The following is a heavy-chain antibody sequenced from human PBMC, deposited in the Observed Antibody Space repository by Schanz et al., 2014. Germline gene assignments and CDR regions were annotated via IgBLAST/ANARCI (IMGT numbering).Heavy chain of an antibody. D-gene: IGHD5-12*01. J-gene: IGHJ4*02. CDR3: ARDPNSVNEIDY. V-gene: IGHV3-7*03. CDR1: GFTFSSYA. CDR2: IKGDSSEK. Sequence: EVQLVESGGDLVQPGRSLRLSCAASGFTFSSYAMSWVRQAPGKGLEWVANIKGDSSEKNYVDSVKGRFTLSRDNAKKTMDLQMNSLRVEDTAVYYCARDPNSVNEIDYWGQGTLVTVSS.